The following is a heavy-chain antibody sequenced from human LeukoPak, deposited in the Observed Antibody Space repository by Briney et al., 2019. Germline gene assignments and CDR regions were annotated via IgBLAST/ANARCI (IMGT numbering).Heavy chain of an antibody. V-gene: IGHV1-69*05. CDR1: GGTFSSYA. D-gene: IGHD5-18*01. J-gene: IGHJ5*02. Sequence: ASVKVPCKASGGTFSSYAISWVRQAPGQGLEWMGGIIPIFGTANYAQKFQGRVTITTDESTSTAYMELSSLRSEDTVVYYCARDRRGYSYGVGYNWFDPWGQGTLVTVSS. CDR3: ARDRRGYSYGVGYNWFDP. CDR2: IIPIFGTA.